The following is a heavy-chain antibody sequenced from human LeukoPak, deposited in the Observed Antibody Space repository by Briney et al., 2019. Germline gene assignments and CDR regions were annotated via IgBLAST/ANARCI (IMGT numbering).Heavy chain of an antibody. Sequence: SHTLSLTCTVSGGSISSGDYYWSWIRQPPGKGLEWIGYIYYSGSTYYNPSLKSRVTISVDTSKNQFSLKLSSVTAADTAVYYCARVNRWELRVDYWGQGTLVTVSS. CDR3: ARVNRWELRVDY. CDR1: GGSISSGDYY. V-gene: IGHV4-30-4*01. CDR2: IYYSGST. D-gene: IGHD1-26*01. J-gene: IGHJ4*02.